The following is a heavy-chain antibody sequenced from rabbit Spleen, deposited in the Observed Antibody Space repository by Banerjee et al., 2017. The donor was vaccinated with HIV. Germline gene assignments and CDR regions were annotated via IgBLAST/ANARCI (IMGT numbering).Heavy chain of an antibody. CDR3: ARGADSDFAFDP. CDR2: IAVGGTDVT. V-gene: IGHV1S45*01. D-gene: IGHD5-1*01. J-gene: IGHJ2*01. CDR1: GLDFRSHG. Sequence: QQQLVESGGGLVKPGASLKLSCKASGLDFRSHGVSWVRQAPGKGLEWIACIAVGGTDVTYYANWAKGRFTVSKTSSTTVTLQMTSLTAADTATYFCARGADSDFAFDPWGQGTLVTVS.